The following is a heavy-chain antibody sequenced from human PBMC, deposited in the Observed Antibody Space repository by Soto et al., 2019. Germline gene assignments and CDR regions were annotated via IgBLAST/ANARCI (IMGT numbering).Heavy chain of an antibody. D-gene: IGHD4-17*01. V-gene: IGHV4-30-2*01. CDR1: GGSISSGGYS. CDR2: IYHSGST. J-gene: IGHJ5*02. Sequence: TLSLTCAVSGGSISSGGYSWSWIRQPPGKGLEWIGYIYHSGSTYYNPSLKSRVTISVDRSKNQFSLKLSSVTAADTAVYYFARGIKYGDYSRWFDPWGPGTLVTSPQ. CDR3: ARGIKYGDYSRWFDP.